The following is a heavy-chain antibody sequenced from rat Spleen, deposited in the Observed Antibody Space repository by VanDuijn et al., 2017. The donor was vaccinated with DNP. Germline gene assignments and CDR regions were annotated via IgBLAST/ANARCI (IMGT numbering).Heavy chain of an antibody. V-gene: IGHV5-25*01. CDR2: MSPTSRST. CDR1: GFTFSDYD. J-gene: IGHJ2*01. Sequence: EVQLVESGGGLVQPGRSLKLSCAASGFTFSDYDMAWVRQAPTKGLEWVACMSPTSRSTYYRDSVKGRFTVSRDDAKSTLYLQMDSLRSEDTATYYCARGGTYYLDYWGQGVMVTVSS. CDR3: ARGGTYYLDY.